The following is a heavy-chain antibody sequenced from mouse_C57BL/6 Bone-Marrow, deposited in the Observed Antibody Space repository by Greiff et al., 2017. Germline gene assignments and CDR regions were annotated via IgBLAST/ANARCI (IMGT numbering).Heavy chain of an antibody. CDR2: ISSCGSTI. V-gene: IGHV5-17*01. CDR1: GFTFSDYG. D-gene: IGHD2-2*01. CDR3: ARPYYYGYADFDY. Sequence: EVQVVESGGGLVKPGGSLKLSCAASGFTFSDYGMHWVRQAPEKGLEWVAYISSCGSTIYYADTVTGRFTISRDNAKNTLFLQMTSLRSEDTAMYYCARPYYYGYADFDYWGQGTTLTVSS. J-gene: IGHJ2*01.